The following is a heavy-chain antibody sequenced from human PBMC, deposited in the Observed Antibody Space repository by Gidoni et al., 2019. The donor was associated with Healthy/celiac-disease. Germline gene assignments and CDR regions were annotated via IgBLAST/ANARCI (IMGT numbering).Heavy chain of an antibody. V-gene: IGHV4-4*02. CDR2: IYHSGST. CDR3: ARREYVFYYYGMDV. J-gene: IGHJ6*02. CDR1: VGSISSSNW. Sequence: QLHLRESGQGLVKPSGTLSLTCAVSVGSISSSNWWSWVRQPPGKGLEWIGEIYHSGSTNYNPSLKSRVTISVDKSKNQFPLKLSSVTAADTAVYYCARREYVFYYYGMDVWGQGTTVTVSS. D-gene: IGHD3-10*01.